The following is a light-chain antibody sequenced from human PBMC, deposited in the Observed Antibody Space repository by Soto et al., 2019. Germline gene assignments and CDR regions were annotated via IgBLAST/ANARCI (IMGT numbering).Light chain of an antibody. V-gene: IGKV1-6*01. CDR3: LQDHDYPLT. CDR1: QAIWND. Sequence: AIQMTQSPSSLSASVGDSVTITCRASQAIWNDVHWYQHKPGTAPKFLLSAPSRLQSGVPSRFSGSGSGTDFTLTISSLQPGDFATYYCLQDHDYPLTFGQGTRLEIK. CDR2: APS. J-gene: IGKJ2*01.